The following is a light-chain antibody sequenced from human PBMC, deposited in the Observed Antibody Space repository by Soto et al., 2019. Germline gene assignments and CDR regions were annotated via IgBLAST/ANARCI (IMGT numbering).Light chain of an antibody. J-gene: IGKJ2*01. CDR3: QQSYSNPPWT. CDR1: QSISSY. Sequence: GARVTITCRASQSISSYLNWYQQKPGKAPKLLIYAASSLQSGVPSRFSGSGSGTDFTLTISSLQPEDFATYYCQQSYSNPPWTFGQGTKVDIX. V-gene: IGKV1-39*01. CDR2: AAS.